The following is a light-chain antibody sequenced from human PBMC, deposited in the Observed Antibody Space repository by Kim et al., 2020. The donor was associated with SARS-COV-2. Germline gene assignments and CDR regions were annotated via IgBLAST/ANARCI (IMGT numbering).Light chain of an antibody. CDR1: QSVSSSD. CDR3: QQYGSSPPWT. V-gene: IGKV3-20*01. Sequence: PGERATLSCRASQSVSSSDLAWYQQKPGQAPRLLIYGASSRATGIPDRFSGSGSGTDFTLTISRLEPEDFAVYYCQQYGSSPPWTFGQGTKVEIK. CDR2: GAS. J-gene: IGKJ1*01.